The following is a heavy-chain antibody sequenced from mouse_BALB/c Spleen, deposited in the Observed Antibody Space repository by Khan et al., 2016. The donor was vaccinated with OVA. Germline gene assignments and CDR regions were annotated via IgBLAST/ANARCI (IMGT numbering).Heavy chain of an antibody. D-gene: IGHD2-3*01. CDR1: GFTFSTYG. Sequence: EVELVEAGGDLVKPGGSLKLSCAASGFTFSTYGMSWVRQTPDKRLEWVAAISSGGSYTYYPDSLKGRFPISRDNAKNTLYLQMSSLKSEDTAMYYCARQPGYCDGSAMDYWGQGTSVTVSS. J-gene: IGHJ4*01. V-gene: IGHV5-6*01. CDR2: ISSGGSYT. CDR3: ARQPGYCDGSAMDY.